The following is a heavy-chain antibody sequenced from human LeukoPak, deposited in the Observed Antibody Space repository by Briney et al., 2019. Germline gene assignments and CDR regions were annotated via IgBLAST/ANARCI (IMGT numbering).Heavy chain of an antibody. CDR1: GYTLTELS. V-gene: IGHV1-24*01. Sequence: ASVKVSCKVSGYTLTELSMHWVRQAPGKGLEWMGGFDPEDGETIYAQKFQGRVTMTEDTSTDTAYMELSSLRSEDTAVYYCATGYCSGGSCYFNYYYVMDVWGQGTTVTVSS. CDR3: ATGYCSGGSCYFNYYYVMDV. CDR2: FDPEDGET. J-gene: IGHJ6*02. D-gene: IGHD2-15*01.